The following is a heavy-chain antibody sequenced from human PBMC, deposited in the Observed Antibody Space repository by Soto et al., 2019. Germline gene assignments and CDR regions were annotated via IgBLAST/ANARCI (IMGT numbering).Heavy chain of an antibody. CDR1: GYRVTSDA. Sequence: QVQLVQSGAALKRPGASVRLSCKASGYRVTSDAIVWVRQAPGQGIEWMGWVSPHNDNRNYAQKFEDRVTRTTDKATSTAHIELMSLRSDDTAVYYCAREKYLDTRTALDVWGQGTMVTVS. CDR2: VSPHNDNR. D-gene: IGHD5-18*01. CDR3: AREKYLDTRTALDV. J-gene: IGHJ3*01. V-gene: IGHV1-18*04.